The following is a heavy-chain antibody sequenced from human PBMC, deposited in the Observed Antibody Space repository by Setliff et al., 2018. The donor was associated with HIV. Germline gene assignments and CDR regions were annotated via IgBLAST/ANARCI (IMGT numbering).Heavy chain of an antibody. CDR2: IYSGGDT. D-gene: IGHD3-10*01. Sequence: PGGSLRLSCAASGFTVSTYYMSWVRQAPGKGLEWISTIYSGGDTYHADSVKGRFTISRDNSKNTLYLQMNSLRAEDTAVYYCAKEERLLWFGGAFDIWGQGTMVTVSS. J-gene: IGHJ3*02. CDR3: AKEERLLWFGGAFDI. CDR1: GFTVSTYY. V-gene: IGHV3-66*02.